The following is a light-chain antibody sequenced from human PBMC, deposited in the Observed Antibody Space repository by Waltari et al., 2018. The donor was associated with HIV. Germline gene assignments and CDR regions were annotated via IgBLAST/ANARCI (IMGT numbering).Light chain of an antibody. Sequence: QSVLTQPPSASEIPGQRVTISCTGGNSNVGSNYVYWYQQVPGTAPKLLVYRDSQRQSGVPDRFTGSKSGTSASLAISGLLSEDEADYYCATWDDSLNGVLFGGGTKLTVL. CDR1: NSNVGSNY. CDR3: ATWDDSLNGVL. V-gene: IGLV1-47*01. CDR2: RDS. J-gene: IGLJ2*01.